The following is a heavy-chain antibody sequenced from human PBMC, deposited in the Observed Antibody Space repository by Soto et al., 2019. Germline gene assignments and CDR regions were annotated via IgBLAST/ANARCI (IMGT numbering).Heavy chain of an antibody. Sequence: WDTLSLTCTVSSGSISIYYGDVILQTPLQGLEWIGYIYYSGRTNYSPSLKSRVTISVDTSKNQFSLKLSSVTAADTAVYYCARGPEAGPYYYYYMEVWGKGTTVTVSS. CDR3: ARGPEAGPYYYYYMEV. CDR1: SGSISIYY. V-gene: IGHV4-59*08. J-gene: IGHJ6*03. CDR2: IYYSGRT. D-gene: IGHD6-13*01.